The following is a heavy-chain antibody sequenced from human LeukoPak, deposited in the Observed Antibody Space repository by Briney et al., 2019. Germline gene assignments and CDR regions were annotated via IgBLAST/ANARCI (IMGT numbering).Heavy chain of an antibody. CDR3: AKDESGQGDYGSGSPH. CDR2: ISYDGSNK. Sequence: LSLTCTVSGDSITSNSFYWGWVRQAPGKGLEWVAVISYDGSNKYYADSVKGRFTISRDNSKNTLYLQMNSLRAEDTAVYYCAKDESGQGDYGSGSPHWGQGTLITVSS. D-gene: IGHD3-10*01. J-gene: IGHJ4*02. V-gene: IGHV3-30*18. CDR1: GDSITSNS.